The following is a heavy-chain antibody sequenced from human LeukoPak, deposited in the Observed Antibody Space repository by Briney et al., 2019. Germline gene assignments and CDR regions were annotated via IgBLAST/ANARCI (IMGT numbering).Heavy chain of an antibody. Sequence: SETLSLTCTVSGGSISSYSWSWIRQPAGKGLEWIGRIYTSGSTTYNPSSKSRVTMSVDTSKNQFSLKLSSVPAADTAVYYCARAPRYCSSTSCYYWFDPWGQGTLVTVSS. CDR2: IYTSGST. CDR1: GGSISSYS. V-gene: IGHV4-4*07. CDR3: ARAPRYCSSTSCYYWFDP. J-gene: IGHJ5*02. D-gene: IGHD2-2*01.